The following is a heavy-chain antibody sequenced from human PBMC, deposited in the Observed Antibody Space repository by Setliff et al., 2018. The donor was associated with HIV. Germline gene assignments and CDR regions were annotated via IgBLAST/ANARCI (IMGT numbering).Heavy chain of an antibody. J-gene: IGHJ4*02. CDR2: ISAYNGNT. D-gene: IGHD3-9*01. Sequence: ASVKVSCKASGYTFTSYAMHWVRQAPGQRLEWMGWISAYNGNTNYAQKFQDRVTMTTDTSTSTAYMELRSLRSDDTAVYYCARAYDVLTGYFDYWGQGTLVTVSS. V-gene: IGHV1-18*01. CDR3: ARAYDVLTGYFDY. CDR1: GYTFTSYA.